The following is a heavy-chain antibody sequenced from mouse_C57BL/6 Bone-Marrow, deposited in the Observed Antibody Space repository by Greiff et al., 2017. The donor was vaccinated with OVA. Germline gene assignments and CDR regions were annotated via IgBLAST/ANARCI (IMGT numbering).Heavy chain of an antibody. CDR2: IDPSDSYT. D-gene: IGHD1-1*01. V-gene: IGHV1-69*01. Sequence: QVQLKQPGAELVMPGASVKLSCKASGYTFTSYWMHWVKQRPGQGLEWIGEIDPSDSYTNYNQKFKGKSTLTVDKSSSTAYMQLSSLTSEDSAVYYCARVTTVVRGELYAMDDWGQGTSVTVSS. J-gene: IGHJ4*01. CDR1: GYTFTSYW. CDR3: ARVTTVVRGELYAMDD.